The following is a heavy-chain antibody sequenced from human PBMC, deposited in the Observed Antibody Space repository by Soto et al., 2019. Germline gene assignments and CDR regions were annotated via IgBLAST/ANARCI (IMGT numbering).Heavy chain of an antibody. V-gene: IGHV4-39*01. CDR2: IYYSGST. CDR1: GGSISSSSYY. D-gene: IGHD6-19*01. CDR3: ARQSSGWYSEYYYYGMDV. Sequence: SETLSLTCTVSGGSISSSSYYWGWIRQPPGKGLEWIGSIYYSGSTYYNPSLKSRVTISVDTSKNQFSLKLSSVTAADTAVYYCARQSSGWYSEYYYYGMDVWGQGTKVTVSS. J-gene: IGHJ6*02.